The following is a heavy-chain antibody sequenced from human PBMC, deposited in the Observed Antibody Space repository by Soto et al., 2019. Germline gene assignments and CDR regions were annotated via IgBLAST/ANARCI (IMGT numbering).Heavy chain of an antibody. J-gene: IGHJ6*02. Sequence: QVQLVQSGAEVKKPGSSVKVSCKASGGTFSSYAISWVRQAPGQGLEGVGGIIPIFGTANYAQKFQGRVKIPADKSTSTADMGLSSLRYEDTGVYYCAREGPIVPAYGMDVWGQGTTVTVSS. CDR1: GGTFSSYA. D-gene: IGHD2-15*01. CDR3: AREGPIVPAYGMDV. CDR2: IIPIFGTA. V-gene: IGHV1-69*06.